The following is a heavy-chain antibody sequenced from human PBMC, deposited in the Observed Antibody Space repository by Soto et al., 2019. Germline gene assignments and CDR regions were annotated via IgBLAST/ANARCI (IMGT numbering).Heavy chain of an antibody. CDR3: AKDLGYCSGGSCYPSFDY. V-gene: IGHV3-30*18. CDR2: ISHDGSNK. CDR1: GFTFSSYG. Sequence: GGTLRLSCAASGFTFSSYGMHWVRQAPGKGLEWVAVISHDGSNKYYADSVKGRFTISRDNSKNTLYLQMNSLTAEDTAVYYCAKDLGYCSGGSCYPSFDYWGQGTLVTVSS. D-gene: IGHD2-15*01. J-gene: IGHJ4*02.